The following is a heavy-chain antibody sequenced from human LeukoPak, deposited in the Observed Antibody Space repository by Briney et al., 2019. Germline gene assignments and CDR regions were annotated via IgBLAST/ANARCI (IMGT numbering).Heavy chain of an antibody. J-gene: IGHJ4*02. CDR3: ARWGYSSSWYEGGY. Sequence: ASVKVSCKASGYTFTSYGISWVRQAPGQGLEWMGWISAYNGNTNYAQKLQGRVTITTDTSTSTAYMELRSLRSDDTAVYYCARWGYSSSWYEGGYWGQGTLVTVSS. CDR2: ISAYNGNT. CDR1: GYTFTSYG. D-gene: IGHD6-13*01. V-gene: IGHV1-18*01.